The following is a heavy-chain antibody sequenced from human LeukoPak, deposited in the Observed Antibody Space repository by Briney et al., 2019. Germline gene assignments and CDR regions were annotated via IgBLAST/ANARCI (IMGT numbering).Heavy chain of an antibody. D-gene: IGHD3-10*01. V-gene: IGHV3-74*01. Sequence: GSLRLSCAASGFTFSSYWMYWVRQAPGKGLVWVSRINSDGKTTNYADSVKGRFTISRDNAKNTLYLQMNSLRAEDTAVYYCTRDITLTRGGRSDYWGQETLVTVSA. CDR2: INSDGKTT. J-gene: IGHJ4*02. CDR1: GFTFSSYW. CDR3: TRDITLTRGGRSDY.